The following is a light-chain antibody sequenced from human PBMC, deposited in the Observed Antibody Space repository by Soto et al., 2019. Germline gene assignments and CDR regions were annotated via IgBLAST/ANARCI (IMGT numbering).Light chain of an antibody. CDR1: QSLTSY. Sequence: DIQMTQSPSSLSASIGDRVTITCRASQSLTSYLTWYQQKFGETPKLLMYAASNLQGGVPSRFSGSGSGTEFTLTISSLQPEDFATYYCQQYYSSPYTFGQGTKLEVK. J-gene: IGKJ2*01. CDR2: AAS. V-gene: IGKV1-39*01. CDR3: QQYYSSPYT.